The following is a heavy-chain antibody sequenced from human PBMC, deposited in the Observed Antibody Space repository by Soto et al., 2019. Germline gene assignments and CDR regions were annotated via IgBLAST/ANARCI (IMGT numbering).Heavy chain of an antibody. CDR3: AREENYYDSSGYPPAFGY. V-gene: IGHV1-18*04. CDR2: ISAYNGNT. D-gene: IGHD3-22*01. J-gene: IGHJ4*02. Sequence: VASVKVSCKASGYTFTSYGISWVRQAPGQGLEWMGWISAYNGNTNYAQKLQGRVTMTTDTSTSTAYMELRSLRSDDTAVYYCAREENYYDSSGYPPAFGYWGQGTLVTVSS. CDR1: GYTFTSYG.